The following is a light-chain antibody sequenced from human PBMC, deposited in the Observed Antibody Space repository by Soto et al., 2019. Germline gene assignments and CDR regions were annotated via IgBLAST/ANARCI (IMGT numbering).Light chain of an antibody. J-gene: IGKJ5*01. CDR1: QSISTY. CDR2: EAS. Sequence: DLQMTQSPSSLSASVGNRVTIXXRSSQSISTYVNWYQKKPGKAPNLXIYEASRLQRGGPSRFSGSGGGTDFTLSISSVQPEDFATYFCQQSYMDPITFGQGTRLEI. V-gene: IGKV1-39*01. CDR3: QQSYMDPIT.